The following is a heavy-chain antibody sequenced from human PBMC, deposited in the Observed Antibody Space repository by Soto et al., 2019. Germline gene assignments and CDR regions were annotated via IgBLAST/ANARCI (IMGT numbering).Heavy chain of an antibody. CDR3: ARADGYYYGSSYYYHGMDV. V-gene: IGHV4-34*01. J-gene: IGHJ6*02. D-gene: IGHD5-18*01. CDR2: INHSGST. Sequence: SETLSLTCAVYGGSFSAYYWSWIRQPPGKGLEWIGIINHSGSTNYNPSLKSRVTISVDTSKNQFSLKLSSVTAADTAEYYCARADGYYYGSSYYYHGMDVWGQGSPVTVS. CDR1: GGSFSAYY.